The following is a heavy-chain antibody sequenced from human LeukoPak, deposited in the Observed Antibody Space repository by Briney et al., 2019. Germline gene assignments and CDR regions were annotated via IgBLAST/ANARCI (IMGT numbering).Heavy chain of an antibody. V-gene: IGHV4-59*01. Sequence: SETLSLTCTVSGGSLSSYYWSWIRQSPGKGLEWIGYIYDSVNTNYNPSLESRVTISVDTSKKQFSLKLTSVTAADTAVYYCARVRRYYDSSGYPSRLFDYWGQGTLVTVSS. J-gene: IGHJ4*02. CDR1: GGSLSSYY. CDR2: IYDSVNT. D-gene: IGHD3-22*01. CDR3: ARVRRYYDSSGYPSRLFDY.